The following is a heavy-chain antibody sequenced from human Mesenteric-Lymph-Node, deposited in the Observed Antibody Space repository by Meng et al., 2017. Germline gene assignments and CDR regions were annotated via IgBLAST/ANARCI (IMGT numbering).Heavy chain of an antibody. CDR1: GRSISRRDW. D-gene: IGHD3-22*01. J-gene: IGHJ4*02. Sequence: LRESVPEPVKPSETLSLTCAVSGRSISRRDWWSGVRQPPGKGLEWIGETSHSGSTNYSPSLKSRVTISLDKSKNQLSLKLNSVAAADTAVYYCASSDYYRSDYWGQGTLVTVSS. CDR2: TSHSGST. V-gene: IGHV4-4*02. CDR3: ASSDYYRSDY.